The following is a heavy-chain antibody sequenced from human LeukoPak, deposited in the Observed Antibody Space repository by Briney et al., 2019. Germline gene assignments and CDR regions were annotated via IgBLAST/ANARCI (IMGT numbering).Heavy chain of an antibody. V-gene: IGHV4-39*01. J-gene: IGHJ4*02. CDR2: VYSSGST. Sequence: PETLSLTCTVSGGSISSSSYYWGWIRQPPGKGLEWIGSVYSSGSTFYNPSLKSRVTISVDTSKNQFSLRLNSVTAADTAVYYCATLGYDILTGYYPYFDYWGQGTLVTVSS. D-gene: IGHD3-9*01. CDR1: GGSISSSSYY. CDR3: ATLGYDILTGYYPYFDY.